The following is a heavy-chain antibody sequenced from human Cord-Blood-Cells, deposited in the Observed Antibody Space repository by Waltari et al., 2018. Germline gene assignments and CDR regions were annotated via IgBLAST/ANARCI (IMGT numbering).Heavy chain of an antibody. V-gene: IGHV3-11*01. J-gene: IGHJ3*02. CDR1: GFTCSDYY. CDR3: ASYPPLDFWSGDAFDI. CDR2: ISSSGSTI. Sequence: QVQLVESGGGLVKPGGSLRLSCAASGFTCSDYYMSWIRQAPGKGLEWVSYISSSGSTIYYADSVKGRFTISRDNAKNSLYLQMNSLRAEDTAVYYCASYPPLDFWSGDAFDIWGQGTMVTVSS. D-gene: IGHD3-3*01.